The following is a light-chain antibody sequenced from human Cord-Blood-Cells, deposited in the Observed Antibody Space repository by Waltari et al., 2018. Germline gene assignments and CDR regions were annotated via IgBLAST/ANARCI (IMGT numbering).Light chain of an antibody. CDR3: QQYGSSPIT. J-gene: IGKJ5*01. Sequence: EIVLTQSPGTLSLSPGERATLSCRASQSVSSSYLAWYQQKPGQAPMLLIYGASSRATGIPDRFSGSGSGTDFTLTISRLKPEDFSVYYCQQYGSSPITFGQGTRLEIK. CDR2: GAS. CDR1: QSVSSSY. V-gene: IGKV3-20*01.